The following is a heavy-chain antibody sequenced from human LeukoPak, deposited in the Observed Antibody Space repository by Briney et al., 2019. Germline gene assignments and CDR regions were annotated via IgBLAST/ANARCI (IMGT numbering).Heavy chain of an antibody. CDR3: AREGVMVRGVIGNWFDP. D-gene: IGHD3-10*01. CDR2: INPSGGST. V-gene: IGHV1-46*01. CDR1: GYTFTSYY. Sequence: GASVKVSCKASGYTFTSYYMHWVRQAPGQGLEWMGIINPSGGSTSYPQKFQGRVTMTRDTSTSTVYMELSSLRSEDTAVYYCAREGVMVRGVIGNWFDPWGQGTLVTVSS. J-gene: IGHJ5*02.